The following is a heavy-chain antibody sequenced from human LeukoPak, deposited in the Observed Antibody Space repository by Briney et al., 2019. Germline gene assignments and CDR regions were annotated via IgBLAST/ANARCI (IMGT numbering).Heavy chain of an antibody. V-gene: IGHV1-18*01. CDR1: GYTFTSYG. D-gene: IGHD2-15*01. CDR3: ARDSADCSGGSCYSAEYFQH. CDR2: ISAYNGNT. Sequence: GASVKVSCKASGYTFTSYGITWVRQAPGQGLEWMGWISAYNGNTNYAQKLQGRATMTTDTSTSTAYMELRSLRSDDTAVYYCARDSADCSGGSCYSAEYFQHWGQGTLVTVSS. J-gene: IGHJ1*01.